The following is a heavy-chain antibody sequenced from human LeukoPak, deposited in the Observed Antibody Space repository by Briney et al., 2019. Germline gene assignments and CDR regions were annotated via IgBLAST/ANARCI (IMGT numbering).Heavy chain of an antibody. Sequence: ASVKVSCKASGYTFTGYYMHCVRQAPGQGLELMGRINPNSGRTNYAQKFQGRVTMTRATSISTAYMEPSRLRSDDTAVYYCAGQGAAAGTNYWGQGTLVTVSS. CDR2: INPNSGRT. CDR1: GYTFTGYY. CDR3: AGQGAAAGTNY. D-gene: IGHD6-13*01. J-gene: IGHJ4*02. V-gene: IGHV1-2*06.